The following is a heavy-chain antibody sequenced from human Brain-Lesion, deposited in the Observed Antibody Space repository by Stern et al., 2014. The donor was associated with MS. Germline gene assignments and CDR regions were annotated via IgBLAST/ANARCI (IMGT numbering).Heavy chain of an antibody. D-gene: IGHD1-14*01. Sequence: VQLVESGGDLVQPGRSLGLSCAVFGFTFDDYAMHWVRQAPGTGLERVAGLRWNSGNIGYADSVKGRFTPSRDNAYSSLYLQMNSLRPEDTALYYCARDITGSSAYFAYWGQGTLVTVSS. CDR3: ARDITGSSAYFAY. CDR2: LRWNSGNI. CDR1: GFTFDDYA. V-gene: IGHV3-9*01. J-gene: IGHJ4*02.